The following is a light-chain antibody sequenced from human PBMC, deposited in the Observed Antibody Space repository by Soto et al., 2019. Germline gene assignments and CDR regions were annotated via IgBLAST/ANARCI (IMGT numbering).Light chain of an antibody. Sequence: DIQMTQSPSSLSASVGDRVTITCRASQSINSYLNWYQQKPGRAPKLLIYEASNLQSGVPSRFSAGGSGTDFTLTISSLQPEDFATYYCQLSYSVPLTFGPGTRVDIK. J-gene: IGKJ3*01. V-gene: IGKV1-39*01. CDR1: QSINSY. CDR3: QLSYSVPLT. CDR2: EAS.